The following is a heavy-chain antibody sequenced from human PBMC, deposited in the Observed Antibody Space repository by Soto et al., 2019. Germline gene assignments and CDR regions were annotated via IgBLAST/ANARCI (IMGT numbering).Heavy chain of an antibody. D-gene: IGHD3-10*01. CDR1: GGSISSSSYY. J-gene: IGHJ6*02. CDR2: IYYSGST. Sequence: PSETLSLTCTVSGGSISSSSYYWGWIRQPPGKGLEWIGSIYYSGSTYYNPSLKSRVTISVDTSKNQFSLKLSSVTAADTAVYYCARRLMVRGVIRDYHYGMDVWGQGTTVTVSS. V-gene: IGHV4-39*01. CDR3: ARRLMVRGVIRDYHYGMDV.